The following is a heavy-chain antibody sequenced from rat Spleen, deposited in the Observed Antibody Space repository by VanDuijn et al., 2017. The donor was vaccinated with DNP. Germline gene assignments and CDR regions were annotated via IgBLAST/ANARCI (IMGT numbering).Heavy chain of an antibody. J-gene: IGHJ2*01. CDR2: IIYDGSRT. D-gene: IGHD1-4*01. CDR1: GFTFSDYY. Sequence: EVQLVESGGGLVQPGRSLKLSCAASGFTFSDYYIAWVRQAPKKGLEWVATIIYDGSRTYYRDSVKGRFSISRDNAKSTLFLQMDSLRSEDTATYYCATLLPGDYSYFDFWGQGVMVTVSS. V-gene: IGHV5S10*01. CDR3: ATLLPGDYSYFDF.